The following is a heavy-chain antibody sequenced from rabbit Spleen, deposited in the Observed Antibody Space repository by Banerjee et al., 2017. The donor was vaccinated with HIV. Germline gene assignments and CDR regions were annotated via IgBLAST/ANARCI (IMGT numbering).Heavy chain of an antibody. CDR3: ARDTSSSFSSYGMDL. V-gene: IGHV1S40*01. CDR2: IYAGSSSNT. CDR1: GFSFGDRDV. J-gene: IGHJ6*01. D-gene: IGHD1-1*01. Sequence: QSLEESGGDLVKPGASLTLTCKASGFSFGDRDVMCWVRQAPGKGLEWIACIYAGSSSNTYSATWAKGRFTISKTSSTTVTLQMTSLTAADTATYFCARDTSSSFSSYGMDLWGQGTLVTVS.